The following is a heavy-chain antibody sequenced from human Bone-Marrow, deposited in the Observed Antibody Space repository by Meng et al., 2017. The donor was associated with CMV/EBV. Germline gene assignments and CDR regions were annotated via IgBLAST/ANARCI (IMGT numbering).Heavy chain of an antibody. CDR2: ISWNSGSI. D-gene: IGHD6-6*01. CDR3: AKDNSNWSFDY. J-gene: IGHJ4*02. Sequence: SLKISCAASGYTFDDYAMHWVRQAPGRGLEWVSGISWNSGSIGYGESVKGRFTMSRDNAKNSLYLQMNSLTTDGTAVYYCAKDNSNWSFDYWGQGALVTVSS. V-gene: IGHV3-9*01. CDR1: GYTFDDYA.